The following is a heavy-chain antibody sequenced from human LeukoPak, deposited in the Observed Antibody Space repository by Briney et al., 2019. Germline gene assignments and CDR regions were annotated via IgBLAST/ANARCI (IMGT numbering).Heavy chain of an antibody. J-gene: IGHJ4*02. V-gene: IGHV3-48*03. Sequence: PGGSLRLSCAASGFTFSSYEMNWVRQAPGKGLEWVSYISGSGSTIYYTDSVKGRFTLSRNNARNSLYLQMNSLRAEDTAIYYCVRDPGITGTSYWGQGTLVTVSS. CDR2: ISGSGSTI. CDR3: VRDPGITGTSY. D-gene: IGHD1-20*01. CDR1: GFTFSSYE.